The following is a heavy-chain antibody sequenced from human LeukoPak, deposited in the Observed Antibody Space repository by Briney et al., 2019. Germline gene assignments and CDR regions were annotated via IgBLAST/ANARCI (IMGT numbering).Heavy chain of an antibody. J-gene: IGHJ4*02. Sequence: GGSLRLSCAASRFSFSRHIMNWVRQAPGKGLEWVSSISSSSSYIYYADLVKGRFTISRDNAKNSLYLQMDSLRAEDTAVYYCARGSDYAILTGYLDYWGPGTLVTVSS. V-gene: IGHV3-21*01. CDR2: ISSSSSYI. CDR3: ARGSDYAILTGYLDY. D-gene: IGHD3-9*01. CDR1: RFSFSRHI.